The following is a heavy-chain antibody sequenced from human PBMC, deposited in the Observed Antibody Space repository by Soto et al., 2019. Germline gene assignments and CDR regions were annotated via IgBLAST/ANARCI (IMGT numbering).Heavy chain of an antibody. V-gene: IGHV1-69*01. J-gene: IGHJ4*02. CDR1: GGSFRNFV. D-gene: IGHD3-16*01. CDR2: IIPNSGTT. CDR3: ASALGGEAAIRL. Sequence: QVQPVQSGAEVKKPGSSVKVSCKASGGSFRNFVISWVRQAPGQGLEWMGGIIPNSGTTNYAQRFQGKVTITAGESTSPASRELSGLTSEDTLLYYGASALGGEAAIRLWGKGTLVTVTS.